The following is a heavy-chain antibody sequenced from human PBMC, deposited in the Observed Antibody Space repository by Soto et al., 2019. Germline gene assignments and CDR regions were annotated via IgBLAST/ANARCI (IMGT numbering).Heavy chain of an antibody. CDR1: GFTLNDFG. V-gene: IGHV1-18*01. D-gene: IGHD3-10*01. J-gene: IGHJ4*02. Sequence: ASVKVSCKASGFTLNDFGVSWVRQAPGQGLEWMGWISGYDGNTNFAQEYEGRVTMTIDSSTSTAYMELRNLRSDDTAMYYCAREKWFGQTPFDSWGQGXLVTVYS. CDR3: AREKWFGQTPFDS. CDR2: ISGYDGNT.